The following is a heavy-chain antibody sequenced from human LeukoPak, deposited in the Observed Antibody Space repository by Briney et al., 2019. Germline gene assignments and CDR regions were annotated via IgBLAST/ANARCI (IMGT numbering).Heavy chain of an antibody. V-gene: IGHV3-21*01. J-gene: IGHJ4*02. CDR2: ISSSSSYI. CDR3: ARGGSMKQLVGRGGRYFDY. D-gene: IGHD6-6*01. CDR1: GFTFSSYS. Sequence: PGGSLRLSCAASGFTFSSYSMNWVRQAPGKGLEWVSSISSSSSYIYYADSVEGRFTISRDNAKNSLYLQMNSLRAEDTAVYYCARGGSMKQLVGRGGRYFDYWGQGTLVTVSS.